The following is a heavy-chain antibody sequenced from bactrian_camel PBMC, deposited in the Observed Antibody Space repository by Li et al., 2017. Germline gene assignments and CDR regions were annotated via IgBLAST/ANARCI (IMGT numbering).Heavy chain of an antibody. CDR1: GNTDVTHC. V-gene: IGHV3S53*01. CDR3: AAASTGWFGFWDY. CDR2: IDRDGGT. Sequence: QLVESGGGSVQAGGSLRLSCTASGNTDVTHCMGWFRQVSGNEREAIGTIDRDGGTSYGDSVKGRFTISKDNSNNILYLQMNSLKSEDTALYYCAAASTGWFGFWDYWGKGTQVTVS. D-gene: IGHD7*01. J-gene: IGHJ4*01.